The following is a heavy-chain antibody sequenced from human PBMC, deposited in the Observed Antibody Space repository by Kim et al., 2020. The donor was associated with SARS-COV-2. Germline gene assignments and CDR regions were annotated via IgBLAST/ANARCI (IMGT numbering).Heavy chain of an antibody. D-gene: IGHD6-13*01. V-gene: IGHV3-23*01. CDR2: ISNSDGST. CDR1: GFTFSSYA. CDR3: AKDSCSSPYCAFDI. J-gene: IGHJ3*02. Sequence: GGSLRLSCAASGFTFSSYAMSWVRQAPGKGLEWVSAISNSDGSTYYADSMKGRFIISRDNSKNPLYLQMSSLTVGDTAVYYCAKDSCSSPYCAFDIWGQGTMVSVSS.